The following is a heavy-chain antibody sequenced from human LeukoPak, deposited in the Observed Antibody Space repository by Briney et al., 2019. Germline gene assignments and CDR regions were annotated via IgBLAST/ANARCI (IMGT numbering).Heavy chain of an antibody. V-gene: IGHV3-69-1*01. J-gene: IGHJ3*02. CDR1: GSTFSSHS. CDR3: ARAQTLFWEFDGFDI. D-gene: IGHD3-3*01. Sequence: GGSLRLSCAASGSTFSSHSINWVRQAPGKGLEWIATMTSTNNIYYADSVKGRFTISRDNAENSVYLQMNSLRDEDTAVYSCARAQTLFWEFDGFDIWGRGTKVTVSS. CDR2: MTSTNNI.